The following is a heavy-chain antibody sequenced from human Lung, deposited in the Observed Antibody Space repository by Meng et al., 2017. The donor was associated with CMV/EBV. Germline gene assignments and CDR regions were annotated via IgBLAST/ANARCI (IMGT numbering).Heavy chain of an antibody. CDR1: GFTVSDYH. J-gene: IGHJ6*02. Sequence: GGSLRLSCAASGFTVSDYHLSWVRQAPGKGLEWVSAIYSGGTTYYADSVKGRFTISRDNSKNTVYLQMNRLRGEDTAVYFCARDLATLGLGIDVWGHGPTVTVSS. V-gene: IGHV3-53*01. D-gene: IGHD5-24*01. CDR3: ARDLATLGLGIDV. CDR2: IYSGGTT.